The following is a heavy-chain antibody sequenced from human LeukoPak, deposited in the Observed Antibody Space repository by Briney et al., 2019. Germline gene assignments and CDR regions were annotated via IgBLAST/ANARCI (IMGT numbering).Heavy chain of an antibody. CDR3: ASGGVLMVYDY. CDR1: GGSISSYY. Sequence: PSETLSLTCTVSGGSISSYYWSWIRQPPGKGLEWIGYIYTSGSTNYNPSLKSRVTISVDTSKNQFSLKLSSVTAADTAVYYCASGGVLMVYDYWGQGTLVTVSS. CDR2: IYTSGST. J-gene: IGHJ4*02. D-gene: IGHD2-8*01. V-gene: IGHV4-4*09.